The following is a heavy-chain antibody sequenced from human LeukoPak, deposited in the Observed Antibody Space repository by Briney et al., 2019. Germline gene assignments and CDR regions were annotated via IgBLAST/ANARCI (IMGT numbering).Heavy chain of an antibody. CDR2: IIPILGIA. D-gene: IGHD4-11*01. CDR3: ARGLGFSYSDYEDEGDYYFDY. Sequence: SVKVSCKASGGTFSSYAISWVRQAPGQGLEWMGRIIPILGIANYAQKFQGRVTITADKSTSTAYMELSSLRSEDTAVYYCARGLGFSYSDYEDEGDYYFDYWGQGTLVTVSS. J-gene: IGHJ4*02. V-gene: IGHV1-69*04. CDR1: GGTFSSYA.